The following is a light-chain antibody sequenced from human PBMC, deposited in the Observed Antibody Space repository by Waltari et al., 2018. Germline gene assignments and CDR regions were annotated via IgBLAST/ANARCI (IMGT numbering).Light chain of an antibody. J-gene: IGLJ2*01. Sequence: QSALTQPASVSGSPGQAIIISCTGTGSDVGGYDYVSWYQQYPVKAPRLILYDVYNRPAVVFNCFSGAKYDKPASLTISGLQAEDESVYYCSSYTSSGVVFGGGTKLTVL. CDR1: GSDVGGYDY. CDR3: SSYTSSGVV. CDR2: DVY. V-gene: IGLV2-14*01.